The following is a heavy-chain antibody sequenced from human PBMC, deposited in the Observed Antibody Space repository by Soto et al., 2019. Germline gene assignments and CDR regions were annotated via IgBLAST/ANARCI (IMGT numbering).Heavy chain of an antibody. V-gene: IGHV1-69*02. CDR1: GGTFSSYT. CDR2: IIPILGIA. D-gene: IGHD6-19*01. J-gene: IGHJ4*02. CDR3: AIGFWIAGAGKAKFDY. Sequence: SVKVSCKASGGTFSSYTISWVRQAPGQGLEWMGRIIPILGIANYAQKFQGRVTITADKSTSTAYMELSSLRSEDTAVYYCAIGFWIAGAGKAKFDYRSQGSLVTVSS.